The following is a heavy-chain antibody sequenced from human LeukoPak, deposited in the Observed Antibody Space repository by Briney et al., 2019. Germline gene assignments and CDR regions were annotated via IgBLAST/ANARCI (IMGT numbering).Heavy chain of an antibody. D-gene: IGHD2-21*02. CDR2: ISYDGSNK. Sequence: PGGSLRLSCPASGFTFSSYAMHWVRQAPGKGLEWVAVISYDGSNKYYADSVKGRFTISRDNSKNTLYLQMNSLRAEDTAVYYCARAQEVVTAVPLDYWGQGTLVTVSS. CDR3: ARAQEVVTAVPLDY. J-gene: IGHJ4*02. V-gene: IGHV3-30*04. CDR1: GFTFSSYA.